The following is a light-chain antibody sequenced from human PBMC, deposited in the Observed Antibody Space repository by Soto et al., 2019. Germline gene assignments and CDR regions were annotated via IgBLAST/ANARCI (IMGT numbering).Light chain of an antibody. V-gene: IGKV3-20*01. CDR2: AAS. J-gene: IGKJ5*01. CDR1: QNLGSGY. Sequence: EIVMTQSPATLSVSPGERATLSCRASQNLGSGYLAWYQQKPGQAPRILIYAASRRATGIPDRFSGSASGTDFTLTISRLEPEDFAVYFCQQYSDLPMTFGQGTRLEIK. CDR3: QQYSDLPMT.